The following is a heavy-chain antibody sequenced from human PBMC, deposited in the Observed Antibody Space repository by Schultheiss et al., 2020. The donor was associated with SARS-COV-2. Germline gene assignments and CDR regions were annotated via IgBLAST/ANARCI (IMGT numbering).Heavy chain of an antibody. CDR3: ARDPKEYSGYEYDY. CDR1: GYTFTSYG. D-gene: IGHD5-12*01. CDR2: ISGHNSIP. Sequence: ASVKVSCKASGYTFTSYGISWVRQAPGQGLEWMGWISGHNSIPYYAQKFQGRVTMTRDTSISTVYVELSRLGSDDTAMYYCARDPKEYSGYEYDYWGQGTLVTVSS. J-gene: IGHJ4*02. V-gene: IGHV1-18*04.